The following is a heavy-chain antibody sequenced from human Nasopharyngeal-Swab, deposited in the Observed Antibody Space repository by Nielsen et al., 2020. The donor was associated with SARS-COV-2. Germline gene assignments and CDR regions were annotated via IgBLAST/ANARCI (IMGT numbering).Heavy chain of an antibody. CDR1: GFTVSSNY. J-gene: IGHJ5*02. V-gene: IGHV3-53*04. CDR3: ARVRYDILTGYHDNWFDP. Sequence: GGSLRLSCAASGFTVSSNYMSWVRQAPGKGLEWVSVIYSGGSTYYADSVKGRFTISRHNSKNTLYLQMNSLRAEDTAVYYCARVRYDILTGYHDNWFDPWGQGTLVTVSS. D-gene: IGHD3-9*01. CDR2: IYSGGST.